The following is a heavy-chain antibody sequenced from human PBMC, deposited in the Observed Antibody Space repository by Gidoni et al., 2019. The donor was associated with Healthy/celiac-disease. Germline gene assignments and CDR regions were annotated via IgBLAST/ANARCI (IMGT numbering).Heavy chain of an antibody. V-gene: IGHV4-59*01. CDR1: GVSISSYY. CDR3: ASVCYYYGSGTPLEVDY. Sequence: QVQLQESGPGLVKPSAPLSLTCTVSGVSISSYYWSWIRQPPGKGLAWIGYIYYSGITNYNHCLKSRVTISVDTSKNQFSLKLSSVTVADAAVYYCASVCYYYGSGTPLEVDYWGQGTLVTVSS. D-gene: IGHD3-10*01. J-gene: IGHJ4*02. CDR2: IYYSGIT.